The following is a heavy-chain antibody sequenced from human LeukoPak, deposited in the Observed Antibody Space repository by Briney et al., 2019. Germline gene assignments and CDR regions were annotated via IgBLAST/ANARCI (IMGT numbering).Heavy chain of an antibody. V-gene: IGHV3-30*18. CDR2: ISYDGSNK. Sequence: HPGRSLRLSCAASGFTFSSYGMHWVRQAPGKGLEWVAVISYDGSNKYYTDSVKGRFTISRDNSKNTLYLQMNRLRAEDTAVYYCAKQGTSGWYNWFDPWGQGTLVTVSS. CDR3: AKQGTSGWYNWFDP. D-gene: IGHD6-19*01. J-gene: IGHJ5*02. CDR1: GFTFSSYG.